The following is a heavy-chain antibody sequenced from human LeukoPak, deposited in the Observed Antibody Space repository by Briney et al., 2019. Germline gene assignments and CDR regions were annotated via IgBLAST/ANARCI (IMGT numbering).Heavy chain of an antibody. CDR1: GFTFSSYG. V-gene: IGHV3-30*18. J-gene: IGHJ3*02. Sequence: GGSLRLSCAASGFTFSSYGMHWVRQAPGKGLEWVAVISYDGSNKYYADSVKVRFTISRDNSKNTLYLQMNSLRAEDTAVYYCAKLVDSSGYYSYDAFDIWGQGTMVTVSS. CDR2: ISYDGSNK. D-gene: IGHD3-22*01. CDR3: AKLVDSSGYYSYDAFDI.